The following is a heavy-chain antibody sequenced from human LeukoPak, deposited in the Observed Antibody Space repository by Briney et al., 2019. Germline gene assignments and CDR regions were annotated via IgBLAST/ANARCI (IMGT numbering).Heavy chain of an antibody. J-gene: IGHJ4*02. V-gene: IGHV3-33*01. Sequence: GRSPRLSCAASGFTFSSYGMHWVRQAPGKGLEWVAVIWYDGSNKYYADSVKGRFTISRDNSENTLHLQMSSLRAEDTAVYYCARGASLWTNLEYWGQGTLVTVAS. CDR2: IWYDGSNK. D-gene: IGHD2-2*01. CDR1: GFTFSSYG. CDR3: ARGASLWTNLEY.